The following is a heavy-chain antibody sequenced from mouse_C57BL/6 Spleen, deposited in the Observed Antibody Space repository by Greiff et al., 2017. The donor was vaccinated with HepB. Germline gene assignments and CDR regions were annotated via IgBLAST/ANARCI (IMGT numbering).Heavy chain of an antibody. CDR2: IDPENGDT. J-gene: IGHJ3*01. CDR3: TTWGSYYY. D-gene: IGHD1-1*01. V-gene: IGHV14-4*01. CDR1: GFNIKDDY. Sequence: EVQLQQSGAELVRPGASVKLSCTASGFNIKDDYMHWVKQRPEQGLEWIGWIDPENGDTEYASKFQGKATITADTSSNTAYLQLSSLTSEDTAVYYCTTWGSYYYWGQGTLVTVSA.